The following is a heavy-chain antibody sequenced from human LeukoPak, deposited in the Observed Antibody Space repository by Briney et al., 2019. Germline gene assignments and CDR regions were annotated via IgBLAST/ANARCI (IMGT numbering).Heavy chain of an antibody. V-gene: IGHV4-59*01. CDR1: RGSISNYY. Sequence: SETLSLTCTVSRGSISNYYWGWIRQPPGEGLGWIGFCSYSGSTNYTPPLKSRVTISVDTSKNQFSLKLTSVTAADTAVYYCARDGPGDVGFDYWGQGTLVTVSS. D-gene: IGHD7-27*01. CDR3: ARDGPGDVGFDY. J-gene: IGHJ4*02. CDR2: CSYSGST.